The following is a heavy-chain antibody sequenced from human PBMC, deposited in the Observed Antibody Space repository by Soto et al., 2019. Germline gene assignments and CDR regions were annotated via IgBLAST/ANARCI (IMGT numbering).Heavy chain of an antibody. J-gene: IGHJ4*02. CDR3: AREKVGTTFFDN. CDR1: VFAISRGYY. Sequence: ETLSLTCSVSVFAISRGYYWSCVRQPPGKGLEWIGSIYPSVSSYHNPSLATRLRLSIDTSKNQFTLNLTSVTAADTALYFCAREKVGTTFFDNWGQGIQVTVSS. V-gene: IGHV4-38-2*02. D-gene: IGHD1-1*01. CDR2: IYPSVSS.